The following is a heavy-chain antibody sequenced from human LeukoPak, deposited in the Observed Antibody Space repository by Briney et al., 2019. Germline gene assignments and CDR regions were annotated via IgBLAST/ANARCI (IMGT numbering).Heavy chain of an antibody. Sequence: GGSLRLSCAASGFTFSTCAMGWVRQAPGKGLGWVSAISGSGGSTFYADSVKGRFTISRDNSKNTVYLQMSGLRAEDTALYYCAKAHCGPTSYSRIDYWGQGTLVTVSS. D-gene: IGHD2-2*01. CDR3: AKAHCGPTSYSRIDY. CDR1: GFTFSTCA. V-gene: IGHV3-23*01. CDR2: ISGSGGST. J-gene: IGHJ4*02.